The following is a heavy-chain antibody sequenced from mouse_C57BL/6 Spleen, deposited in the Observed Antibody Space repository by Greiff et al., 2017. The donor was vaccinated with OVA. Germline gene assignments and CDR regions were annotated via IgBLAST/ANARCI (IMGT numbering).Heavy chain of an antibody. J-gene: IGHJ3*01. D-gene: IGHD2-5*01. CDR3: AAYYSNRAWFAY. CDR2: IYPGSGST. Sequence: VQLQQSGAELVKPGASVKMSFTSYWITWVKQRPGQGLEWIGDIYPGSGSTNYNEKFKSKATLTVDTSSSTAYMQLSSLTSEDSAVYYCAAYYSNRAWFAYWGQGTLVTVSA. CDR1: TSYW. V-gene: IGHV1-55*01.